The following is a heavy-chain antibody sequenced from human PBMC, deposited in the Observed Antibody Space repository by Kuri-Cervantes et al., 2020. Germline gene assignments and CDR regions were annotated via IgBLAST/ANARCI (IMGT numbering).Heavy chain of an antibody. V-gene: IGHV1-18*01. CDR1: GYTFTSYG. J-gene: IGHJ4*02. Sequence: ASVKVSCKASGYTFTSYGISWVRQAPGQGLEWMGWISAYNGNTNYAQKLQGRVTMTTDTSTSTAYTELRSLRSDDTAVYYCATASGYCSGGSCPNWGQGTLVTVSS. CDR3: ATASGYCSGGSCPN. CDR2: ISAYNGNT. D-gene: IGHD2-15*01.